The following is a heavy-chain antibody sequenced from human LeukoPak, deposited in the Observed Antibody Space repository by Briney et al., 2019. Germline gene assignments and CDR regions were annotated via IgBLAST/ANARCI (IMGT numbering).Heavy chain of an antibody. V-gene: IGHV1-18*01. Sequence: GASVKVSCKTSGYSFSNYGISWVRQAPGQGLEWMGWISVYNGNTKSAQRVQGRITMTTDTSTSTAYMELRSLRSDDTAVYYCARAILLWFGELSAYFDYWGQGTLVTVSS. CDR2: ISVYNGNT. CDR3: ARAILLWFGELSAYFDY. D-gene: IGHD3-10*01. J-gene: IGHJ4*02. CDR1: GYSFSNYG.